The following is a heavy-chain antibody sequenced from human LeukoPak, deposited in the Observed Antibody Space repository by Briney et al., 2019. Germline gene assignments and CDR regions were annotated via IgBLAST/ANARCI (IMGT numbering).Heavy chain of an antibody. CDR1: GYSISSGYY. CDR2: SGST. D-gene: IGHD6-13*01. Sequence: PSETLSLTCTVSGYSISSGYYWGWIRQPPGKGLEWIGSGSTYYNPSLKSRVTISVDTSKNQFSLKLSSVTAADTAVYFCARAHSSSWGGFDYWGQGTLVTVSS. V-gene: IGHV4-38-2*02. CDR3: ARAHSSSWGGFDY. J-gene: IGHJ4*02.